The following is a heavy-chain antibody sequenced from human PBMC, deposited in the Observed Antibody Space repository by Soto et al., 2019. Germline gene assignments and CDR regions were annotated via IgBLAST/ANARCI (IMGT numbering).Heavy chain of an antibody. CDR3: AAGSGQGTGYYPIGMSYYYYMDV. V-gene: IGHV1-58*02. Sequence: SVKVSCKASGFTFTSSAMQWVRQARGQRLEWIGWIVVGSGNTNYAKKFQERVTITRDMSTSTAYMELSSLRSEDTAVYYCAAGSGQGTGYYPIGMSYYYYMDVWGKGTTVTVSS. J-gene: IGHJ6*03. CDR1: GFTFTSSA. CDR2: IVVGSGNT. D-gene: IGHD3-9*01.